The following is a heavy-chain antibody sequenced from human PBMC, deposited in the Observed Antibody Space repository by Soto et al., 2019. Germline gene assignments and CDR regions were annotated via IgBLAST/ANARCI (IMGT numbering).Heavy chain of an antibody. CDR1: GGTFSSYA. J-gene: IGHJ3*02. V-gene: IGHV1-69*13. Sequence: GASVKVSCKASGGTFSSYAISWVRQAPGQGLEWMGGIIPIFGTANYAQKFQGRVTITADESTSTAYMELSSLRSEDTAVYYCARYSSSPDLPVGAFDIWGQGTMVTVSS. CDR2: IIPIFGTA. D-gene: IGHD6-6*01. CDR3: ARYSSSPDLPVGAFDI.